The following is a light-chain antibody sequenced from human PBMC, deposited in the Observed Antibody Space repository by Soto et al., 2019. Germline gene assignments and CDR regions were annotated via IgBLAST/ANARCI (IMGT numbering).Light chain of an antibody. V-gene: IGLV2-8*01. CDR2: EVT. CDR3: GSYASVSKPQ. CDR1: SSDVGGYDY. Sequence: QSALTQPPSASGAPGQTVTISCTGTSSDVGGYDYVSWYQQHPGKAPKLIIYEVTKRPSGVPDRFSGSKSGNAASLTVAGLQAEDEADYCWGSYASVSKPQFGGGTKVTVL. J-gene: IGLJ3*02.